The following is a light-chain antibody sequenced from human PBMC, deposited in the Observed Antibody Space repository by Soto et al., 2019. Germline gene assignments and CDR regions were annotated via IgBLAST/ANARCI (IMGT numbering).Light chain of an antibody. CDR2: DAF. V-gene: IGKV3-11*01. J-gene: IGKJ4*01. CDR3: QQHNGWPLP. Sequence: EVVLTQSPATLSLSPGERAILSCRASHKVGYDLAWYQQRPGQAPRLLISDAFNRATGIPARFSGSGSGTDFTLTISSLEPEDFAVYYCQQHNGWPLPFGGGTKVEI. CDR1: HKVGYD.